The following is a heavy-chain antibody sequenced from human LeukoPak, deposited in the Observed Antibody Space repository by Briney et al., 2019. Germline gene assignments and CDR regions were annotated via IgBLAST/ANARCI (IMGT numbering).Heavy chain of an antibody. J-gene: IGHJ3*02. CDR2: IIPIFGTA. CDR3: ARAYSYGLHDAFDI. V-gene: IGHV1-69*01. CDR1: GGTLSSYA. D-gene: IGHD5-18*01. Sequence: SVKVSCKASGGTLSSYAISWVRQAPGQGLEWMGGIIPIFGTANYAQKFQGRVTITADESTSTAYMELSSLRSEDTAVYYCARAYSYGLHDAFDIWGQGTMVTVSS.